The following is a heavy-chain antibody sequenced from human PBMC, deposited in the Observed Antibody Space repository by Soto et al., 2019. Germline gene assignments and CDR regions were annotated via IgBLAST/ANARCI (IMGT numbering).Heavy chain of an antibody. V-gene: IGHV4-59*01. CDR3: ARLGGNAYCGGDCYLDP. CDR1: GGSISSYY. CDR2: IYYSGST. D-gene: IGHD2-21*02. Sequence: SETLSLTCTVSGGSISSYYWSWIRQPPGKGLECIGYIYYSGSTNYNPSLKSRVTISVDTPKNQFSLNLNSVTAADTAVYYCARLGGNAYCGGDCYLDPWGQGTLVTVSS. J-gene: IGHJ5*02.